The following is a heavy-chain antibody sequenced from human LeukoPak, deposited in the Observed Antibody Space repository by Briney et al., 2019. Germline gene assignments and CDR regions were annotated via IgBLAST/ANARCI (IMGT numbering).Heavy chain of an antibody. CDR1: GFTFSSFE. Sequence: GGSLRLSCAASGFTFSSFEMNWVRQAPGKGLKWVSYISRSGSTIYYADSVKGRFPISRDNAKNSLYLQMNSLRAEDTAVYYCARPGIAVAGEFFDYWGQGTLVTVSS. J-gene: IGHJ4*02. V-gene: IGHV3-48*03. CDR2: ISRSGSTI. CDR3: ARPGIAVAGEFFDY. D-gene: IGHD6-19*01.